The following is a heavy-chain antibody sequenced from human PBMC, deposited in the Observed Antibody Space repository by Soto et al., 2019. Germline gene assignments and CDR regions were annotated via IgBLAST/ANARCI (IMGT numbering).Heavy chain of an antibody. J-gene: IGHJ4*02. CDR1: GFTFSSYS. CDR2: ISSSSSYI. CDR3: ARDGLGTGYYPGVTDY. V-gene: IGHV3-21*01. D-gene: IGHD3-9*01. Sequence: GGSLRLSCAASGFTFSSYSMNWVRQAPGKGLEWVSSISSSSSYIYYADSVKGRFTISRDNAKNSLYLQMNSLRAEDTAVYYCARDGLGTGYYPGVTDYWGQGTLVTVSS.